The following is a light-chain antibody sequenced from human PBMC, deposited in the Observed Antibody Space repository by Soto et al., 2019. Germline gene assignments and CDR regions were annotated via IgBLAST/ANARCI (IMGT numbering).Light chain of an antibody. J-gene: IGKJ1*01. Sequence: DIQMTQSAATLSSSVGDRVTSTCRASQSISSWLAWYQQKPGKAPKLLIYKASSLESGVPSRFSGSGSGTEFTLTISSLQPDDFATYYCQQYNSYSWTLGQGTKVDI. V-gene: IGKV1-5*03. CDR3: QQYNSYSWT. CDR2: KAS. CDR1: QSISSW.